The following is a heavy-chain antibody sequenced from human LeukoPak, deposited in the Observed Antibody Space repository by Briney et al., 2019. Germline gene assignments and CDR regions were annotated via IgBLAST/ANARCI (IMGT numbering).Heavy chain of an antibody. V-gene: IGHV4-34*01. J-gene: IGHJ4*02. CDR1: GGSVSGYY. CDR3: ARGPLGIAVAGTIFDY. CDR2: INHSGST. Sequence: SETLSLTCGVYGGSVSGYYWTWLRQPPGKGLEWIGEINHSGSTNYNPSLKSRVTISVDTSKNQFSLKLSSVTAADTAVYYCARGPLGIAVAGTIFDYWGQGILVTVSS. D-gene: IGHD6-19*01.